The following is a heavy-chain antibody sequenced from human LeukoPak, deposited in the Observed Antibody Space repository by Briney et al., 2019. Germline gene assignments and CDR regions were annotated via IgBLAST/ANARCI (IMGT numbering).Heavy chain of an antibody. CDR1: GFTFSSYA. V-gene: IGHV3-30*04. CDR2: ISYDGSNK. D-gene: IGHD4-23*01. J-gene: IGHJ3*02. CDR3: ARGYGGNSDAFDI. Sequence: GGSLRLSCAASGFTFSSYAMHWVRQAPGKGLEWVAVISYDGSNKHYADSVKGRFTISRDNSKNTLYLQMNSLRAEDTAVYYCARGYGGNSDAFDIWGQGTMVTVSS.